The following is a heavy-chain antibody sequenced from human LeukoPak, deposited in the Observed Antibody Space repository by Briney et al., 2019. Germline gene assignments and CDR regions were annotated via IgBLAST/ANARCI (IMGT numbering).Heavy chain of an antibody. CDR1: GGSISSYY. J-gene: IGHJ4*02. CDR3: ARGRTFDN. CDR2: IYDRGST. V-gene: IGHV4-59*01. Sequence: PSETLSLTCTVPGGSISSYYWSWIRQPPGKGLEWIGNIYDRGSTKYNPSLKSRVTISVDTSKNQFSLRLSSVTAADTAVYYCARGRTFDNWGQGTLVTVSS.